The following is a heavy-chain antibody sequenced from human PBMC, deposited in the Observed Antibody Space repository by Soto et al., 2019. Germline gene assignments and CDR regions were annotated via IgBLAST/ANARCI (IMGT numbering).Heavy chain of an antibody. CDR3: ARGPATWFGEYWFDP. CDR1: GFTFSSYN. CDR2: MSGSSSTI. D-gene: IGHD3-10*01. V-gene: IGHV3-48*01. J-gene: IGHJ5*02. Sequence: EVQLVESGGGLVQPGGSLRLSCAASGFTFSSYNMNWVRQGPGKGLEWVSYMSGSSSTIYYADSVKGRFTISRDNAKNSLYLQMNSLRAEDTAVYYCARGPATWFGEYWFDPWGQGTLVTVSS.